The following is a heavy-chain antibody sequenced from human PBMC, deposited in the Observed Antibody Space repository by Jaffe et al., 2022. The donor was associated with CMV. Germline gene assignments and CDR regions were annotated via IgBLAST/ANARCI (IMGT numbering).Heavy chain of an antibody. CDR3: VNRLITPMGAYDAFDM. Sequence: QIALKESGPTLVKPTQTLTLTCTLSGFSISSYRVAVGWIRQSPGKALEWLALIYWNDDKRYRSSLKSRLTITKDTSKNEVVLTMTNMDPLDTATYYCVNRLITPMGAYDAFDMWGQGTMVTVSS. V-gene: IGHV2-5*01. D-gene: IGHD3-16*01. J-gene: IGHJ3*02. CDR1: GFSISSYRVA. CDR2: IYWNDDK.